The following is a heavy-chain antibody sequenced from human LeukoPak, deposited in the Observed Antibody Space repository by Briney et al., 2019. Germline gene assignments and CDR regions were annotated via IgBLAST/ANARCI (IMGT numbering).Heavy chain of an antibody. CDR2: IYYSGST. J-gene: IGHJ4*02. CDR1: GASISSFY. CDR3: ARTGGGYSFDS. V-gene: IGHV4-59*01. Sequence: SETLSLTCTVSGASISSFYWGWIRQPPGMRLEWIGYIYYSGSTNYNPSLKSRLTISSDTSINQLSLKLRSVTAADTAVYYCARTGGGYSFDSWGQGTLVTVSS. D-gene: IGHD6-13*01.